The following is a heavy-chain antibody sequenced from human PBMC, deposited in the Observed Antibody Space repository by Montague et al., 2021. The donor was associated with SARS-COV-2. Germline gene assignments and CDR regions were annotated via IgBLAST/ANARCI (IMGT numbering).Heavy chain of an antibody. V-gene: IGHV4-59*01. D-gene: IGHD2-15*01. J-gene: IGHJ4*02. CDR2: MHSTGST. CDR1: GGSINNYF. Sequence: SETLSLTCSVPGGSINNYFWGWIRQSPGKGLEWVGYMHSTGSTAYNPSLKSRVIISVGTSKTQISLKLSSVSAADTALYYCARAVVGAKTATIESWGQGTLVTVSS. CDR3: ARAVVGAKTATIES.